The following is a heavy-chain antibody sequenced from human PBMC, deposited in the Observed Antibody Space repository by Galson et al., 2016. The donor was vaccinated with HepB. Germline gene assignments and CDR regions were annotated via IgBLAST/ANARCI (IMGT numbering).Heavy chain of an antibody. D-gene: IGHD3-3*01. J-gene: IGHJ5*02. V-gene: IGHV1-2*02. CDR1: GYTFTGFY. CDR2: INPNSGGT. Sequence: SVKVSCKASGYTFTGFYMHWVRQAPGQGLEWVGWINPNSGGTNYAQKFQGRVTMTRDTSISTGYMEVRRLRSDDTAVYYCARDSLTTTFGVPKDPNIWFDPWGQGTLVTVSS. CDR3: ARDSLTTTFGVPKDPNIWFDP.